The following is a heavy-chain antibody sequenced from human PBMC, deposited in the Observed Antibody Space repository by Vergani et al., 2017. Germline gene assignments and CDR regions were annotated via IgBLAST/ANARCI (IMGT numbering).Heavy chain of an antibody. CDR1: GGSISSYY. CDR3: ARSLITFGGVIYYFDY. V-gene: IGHV4-4*07. Sequence: QVQLQESGPGLVKPSETLSLTCTVSGGSISSYYWSWIRQPAGKGLEWIGRIYTSGSTNYNPSLKSRVAISVDTSENQFSLRLSSVTAADTAVYYCARSLITFGGVIYYFDYWGQGTLVTVSS. J-gene: IGHJ4*02. CDR2: IYTSGST. D-gene: IGHD3-16*01.